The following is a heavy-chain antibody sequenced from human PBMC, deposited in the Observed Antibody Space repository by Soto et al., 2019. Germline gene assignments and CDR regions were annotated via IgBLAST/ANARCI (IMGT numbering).Heavy chain of an antibody. Sequence: ASVKVSCKASGYTFTSYGISWVRQAPGQGLEWMGWISAYNGKTNYAQKLQGRVTMTTDTSTSTAYMELRSLRSDDTAVYYCARIWQFLWIYGMDVWGQGTTVTVSS. CDR3: ARIWQFLWIYGMDV. J-gene: IGHJ6*02. CDR2: ISAYNGKT. D-gene: IGHD3-3*01. V-gene: IGHV1-18*04. CDR1: GYTFTSYG.